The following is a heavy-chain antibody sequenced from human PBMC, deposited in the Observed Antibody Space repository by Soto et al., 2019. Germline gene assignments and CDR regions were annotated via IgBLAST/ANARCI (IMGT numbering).Heavy chain of an antibody. V-gene: IGHV1-18*01. D-gene: IGHD6-19*01. CDR3: ARAVAVAADFDY. Sequence: ASVKVSCKASGYTFTSYGISWVRQAPGQGLEWMGWITPGNGNTNYAQKFQGRVTITRDTSASTAYMELSSLRSEDTAVYYCARAVAVAADFDYWGQGTLVTVSS. CDR1: GYTFTSYG. J-gene: IGHJ4*02. CDR2: ITPGNGNT.